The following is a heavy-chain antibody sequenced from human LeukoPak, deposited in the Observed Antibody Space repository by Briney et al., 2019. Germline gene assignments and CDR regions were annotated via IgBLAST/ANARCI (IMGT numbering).Heavy chain of an antibody. CDR3: ARLIVLVQEGIIYSWFDT. V-gene: IGHV3-64*04. CDR1: GFTFNNYG. J-gene: IGHJ5*02. Sequence: GGSLRLSCSASGFTFNNYGLHWVRQAPGKGLEYVSTISNNGSEKFYVDSVTGRFTLSRDNAKNSLHLEMHSLRAEDTAVYYCARLIVLVQEGIIYSWFDTWGQGTPVTVSS. CDR2: ISNNGSEK. D-gene: IGHD2-2*01.